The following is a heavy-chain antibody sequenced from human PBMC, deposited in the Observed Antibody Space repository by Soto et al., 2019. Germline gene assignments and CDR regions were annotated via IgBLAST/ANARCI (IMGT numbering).Heavy chain of an antibody. J-gene: IGHJ4*02. V-gene: IGHV1-18*04. CDR1: GYTFTSYG. Sequence: ASVKVSCKASGYTFTSYGISWVRQAPGQGLEWMGWISAYNGNTNYAQKLQGRVTMTTDTSTSTAYMELRSLRSDDTAVYYCARVPYLLGWFLPSSRYDYWGQGTLVTVSS. D-gene: IGHD3-3*01. CDR2: ISAYNGNT. CDR3: ARVPYLLGWFLPSSRYDY.